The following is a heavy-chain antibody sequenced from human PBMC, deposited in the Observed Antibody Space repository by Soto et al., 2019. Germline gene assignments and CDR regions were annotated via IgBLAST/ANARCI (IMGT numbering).Heavy chain of an antibody. J-gene: IGHJ5*02. V-gene: IGHV1-18*01. CDR2: ISAYDGKT. Sequence: ASVEVSCKDSGYNFNIYGISWVRQAPGQGLELMGWISAYDGKTTYAEKFQGRVTMTTDASTSTAYMELRSLRSDDTAVYYCARDPHEYWTSYWFDPWGQGTLVTVSS. CDR1: GYNFNIYG. CDR3: ARDPHEYWTSYWFDP. D-gene: IGHD3-3*01.